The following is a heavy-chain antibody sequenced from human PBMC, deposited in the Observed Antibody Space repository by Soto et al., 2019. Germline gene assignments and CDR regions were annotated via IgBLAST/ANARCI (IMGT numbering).Heavy chain of an antibody. J-gene: IGHJ4*02. CDR1: GYTFTSYA. V-gene: IGHV1-3*01. CDR2: INAGNGNT. CDR3: ARGYDYGGWGFDY. Sequence: ASVKVSCKASGYTFTSYAMHWVRQAPGQRLEWMGWINAGNGNTKYSQKFQGRVTITRDTSASTAYMELSSLRSEDTAVYYCARGYDYGGWGFDYWGQGTLVTVSS. D-gene: IGHD4-17*01.